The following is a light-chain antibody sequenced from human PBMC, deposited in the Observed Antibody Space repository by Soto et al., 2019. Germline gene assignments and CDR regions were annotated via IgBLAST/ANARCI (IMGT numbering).Light chain of an antibody. J-gene: IGLJ1*01. V-gene: IGLV1-51*02. CDR3: GTWDSPDYV. CDR2: ENN. Sequence: QSVLTQPPSVSAAPGQKVTISCSGSSSNIGNNYVSWYQQLPGTAPKLLIYENNKRPSGIPDRFSGSKSDTSATLGISGLQTGDEADYYCGTWDSPDYVFGTGTKVTV. CDR1: SSNIGNNY.